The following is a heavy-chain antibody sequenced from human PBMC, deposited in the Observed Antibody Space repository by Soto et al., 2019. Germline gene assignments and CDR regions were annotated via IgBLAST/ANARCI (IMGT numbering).Heavy chain of an antibody. J-gene: IGHJ4*02. D-gene: IGHD3-10*01. CDR2: VYSGGTT. V-gene: IGHV3-66*01. Sequence: ESGGGLVQPGGSLRLSCAASGFTVSTYYMNWVRQAPGEGLEWVSVVYSGGTTYYADSVRGRFTISRDNSKSMLFLQMNSLRAEDTAVYYCARGRSASSDFDSWGQGTLVTVSS. CDR3: ARGRSASSDFDS. CDR1: GFTVSTYY.